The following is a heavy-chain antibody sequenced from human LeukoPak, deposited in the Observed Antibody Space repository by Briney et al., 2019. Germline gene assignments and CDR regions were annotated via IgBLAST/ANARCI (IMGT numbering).Heavy chain of an antibody. CDR2: ISAYNGNT. V-gene: IGHV1-18*01. D-gene: IGHD5-18*01. Sequence: GASVKVSCKASGYTFTSYGISWVRQAPGQGLEWMGWISAYNGNTNYAQKLQGRVTMTTDTSTSTAYMELRSLRSDDTAVYYCARDRGLSTVDTGDWFDPWGQGTLVTVSS. J-gene: IGHJ5*02. CDR1: GYTFTSYG. CDR3: ARDRGLSTVDTGDWFDP.